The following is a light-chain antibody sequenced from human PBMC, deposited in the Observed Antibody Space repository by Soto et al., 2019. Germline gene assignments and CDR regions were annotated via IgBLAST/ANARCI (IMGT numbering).Light chain of an antibody. Sequence: AIQLAQSPSSLSASVGDRVTITCQASQAIRTALGWYQQKPGKPPKLLIYAASTLQGGVPPRFSGSGSGTDFTLTISSLQPEDFATYYCLLDFSYFWAFGQGTKVE. CDR1: QAIRTA. V-gene: IGKV1-6*01. CDR2: AAS. J-gene: IGKJ1*01. CDR3: LLDFSYFWA.